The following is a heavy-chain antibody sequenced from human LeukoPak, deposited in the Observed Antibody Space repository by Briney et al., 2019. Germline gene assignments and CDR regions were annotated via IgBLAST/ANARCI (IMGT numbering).Heavy chain of an antibody. CDR2: IHHSGST. D-gene: IGHD3-22*01. CDR3: AREGDSSVYYDY. J-gene: IGHJ4*02. Sequence: PSETLSLTCAVYRGSFSGYYWSWIRQSPGKGLEWIGEIHHSGSTNYNPSLKSRVTISVDTSKNQFSLKLSSVTAADTAVYYCAREGDSSVYYDYWGQGTLVTVSS. CDR1: RGSFSGYY. V-gene: IGHV4-34*01.